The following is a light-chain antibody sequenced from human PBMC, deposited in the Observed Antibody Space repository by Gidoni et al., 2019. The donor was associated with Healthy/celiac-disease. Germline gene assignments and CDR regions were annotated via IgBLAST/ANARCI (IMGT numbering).Light chain of an antibody. CDR1: SSNIGAGYD. CDR2: GNS. V-gene: IGLV1-40*01. Sequence: QSVLTQPPSVSGAPGQRVTISCTGSSSNIGAGYDVHWYQQLPGTAPKLLSYGNSKRPSGVPDRFSGSKSGTSASLAITGLQAEDEADYYCQSYDSSLSGWVFGGGTKLTGL. J-gene: IGLJ3*02. CDR3: QSYDSSLSGWV.